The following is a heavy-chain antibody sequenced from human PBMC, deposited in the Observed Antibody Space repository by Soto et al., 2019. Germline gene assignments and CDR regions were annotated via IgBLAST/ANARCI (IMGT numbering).Heavy chain of an antibody. J-gene: IGHJ4*02. D-gene: IGHD3-3*02. CDR2: LYYGRSA. CDR1: GDSISSYY. CDR3: ALRSMAVLPEY. Sequence: QVKLQESGPGLVKPSETLSLTCAVSGDSISSYYCMWIRQPPGKGLESIGYLYYGRSANYNPSLHGRLTLSVDTSTNQCSLTLISMTSADPAFYYCALRSMAVLPEYWGQGTLFTVA. V-gene: IGHV4-59*01.